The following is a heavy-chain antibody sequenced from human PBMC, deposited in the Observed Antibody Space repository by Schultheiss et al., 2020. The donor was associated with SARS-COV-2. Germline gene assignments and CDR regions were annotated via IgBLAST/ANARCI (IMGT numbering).Heavy chain of an antibody. CDR2: ISYDGSNK. CDR1: GFTFSSYA. CDR3: ARDREYYDFWSGYWPIKYNWFDP. D-gene: IGHD3-3*01. J-gene: IGHJ5*02. V-gene: IGHV3-30*07. Sequence: GESLKISCAASGFTFSSYAMHWVRQAPGKGLEWVAVISYDGSNKYYADSVKGRFTISRDNSKNTLYLQMNSLRAEDTAVYYCARDREYYDFWSGYWPIKYNWFDPWGQGTLVTVSS.